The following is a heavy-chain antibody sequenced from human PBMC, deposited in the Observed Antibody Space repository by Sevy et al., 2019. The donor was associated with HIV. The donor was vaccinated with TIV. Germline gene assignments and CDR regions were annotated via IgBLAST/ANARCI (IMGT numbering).Heavy chain of an antibody. CDR2: ISGTGGSGDKT. D-gene: IGHD3-22*01. CDR1: GFTFSSYA. CDR3: ARKYDSSGYFDY. Sequence: GGSLRLSCAASGFTFSSYAMNWVRQAPGKGLEWVSGISGTGGSGDKTNYADSVKGRFTISRDDSKNSLYLQLNSLRAEDTAIYYCARKYDSSGYFDYWGQGTLVTVSS. V-gene: IGHV3-23*01. J-gene: IGHJ4*02.